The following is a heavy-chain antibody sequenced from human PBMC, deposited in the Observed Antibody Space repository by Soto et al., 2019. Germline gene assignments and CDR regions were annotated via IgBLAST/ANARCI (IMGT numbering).Heavy chain of an antibody. J-gene: IGHJ4*02. Sequence: ASVKVSCKASGYSFSSYTINWVRQAPGQGLEWLGWIRAYNGNTKYVEKLQGRVTMTTDTSTSTAYMELRNLRFDDTAVYYCARESKKWPDFWGPGTLVTVLL. CDR2: IRAYNGNT. V-gene: IGHV1-18*04. CDR1: GYSFSSYT. D-gene: IGHD5-12*01. CDR3: ARESKKWPDF.